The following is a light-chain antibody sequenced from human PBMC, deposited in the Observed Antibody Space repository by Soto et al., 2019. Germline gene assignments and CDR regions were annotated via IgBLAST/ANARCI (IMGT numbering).Light chain of an antibody. CDR2: DDS. V-gene: IGLV2-14*03. J-gene: IGLJ1*01. CDR3: SSYTSSSHYV. Sequence: QSVLTQPASVSGSPGQSITISCTGTSSDVGGYNHVSWYHHHPGKAPKLMIYDDSHRPSGVSNRFSGSKSGTTASLTISVLQVEDEPDYYCSSYTSSSHYVFGTGTKVTVL. CDR1: SSDVGGYNH.